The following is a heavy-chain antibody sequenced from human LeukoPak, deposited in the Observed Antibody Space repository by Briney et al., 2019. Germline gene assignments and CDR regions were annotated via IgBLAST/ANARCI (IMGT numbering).Heavy chain of an antibody. CDR2: IYYTGST. CDR1: GGSISSGDYY. V-gene: IGHV4-61*08. Sequence: PSETLSLTCTVSGGSISSGDYYWSWIRQPPGKGLEWIGYIYYTGSTNYNPSLKSRVTISVDTSKNQFSLKLNSVTAADTAVYYCARERSSSGTAFDYWGQGTLVTVSS. CDR3: ARERSSSGTAFDY. J-gene: IGHJ4*02. D-gene: IGHD5-18*01.